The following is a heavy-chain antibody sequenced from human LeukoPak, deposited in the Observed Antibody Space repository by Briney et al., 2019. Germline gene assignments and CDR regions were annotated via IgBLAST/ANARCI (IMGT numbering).Heavy chain of an antibody. Sequence: GGSLRLSCAASGFTFSSYAMSWVRQAPGKGLEWVSAISGSGGSTYYADSVKGRFTISRDNSKNTLYLQMNSLRAEDTAVYYCARDKAHCSSTSCYSIAGAFDIWGQGAMVTVSS. V-gene: IGHV3-23*01. J-gene: IGHJ3*02. CDR1: GFTFSSYA. CDR2: ISGSGGST. CDR3: ARDKAHCSSTSCYSIAGAFDI. D-gene: IGHD2-2*02.